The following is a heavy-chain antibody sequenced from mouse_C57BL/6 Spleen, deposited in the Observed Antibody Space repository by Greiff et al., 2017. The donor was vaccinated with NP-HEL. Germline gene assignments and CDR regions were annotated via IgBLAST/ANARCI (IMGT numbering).Heavy chain of an antibody. CDR2: FYPGSGSI. V-gene: IGHV1-62-2*01. J-gene: IGHJ1*03. D-gene: IGHD1-1*01. CDR3: ARHEAPDYYGSSYAYFDV. CDR1: GYTFTEYT. Sequence: QVQLKQSGAELVKPGASVKLSCKASGYTFTEYTIHWVKQRSGQGLEWIGWFYPGSGSIKYNEKFKDKATLTADKSSSTVYMELSRLTSEDSAVYFCARHEAPDYYGSSYAYFDVWGTGTTVTVSS.